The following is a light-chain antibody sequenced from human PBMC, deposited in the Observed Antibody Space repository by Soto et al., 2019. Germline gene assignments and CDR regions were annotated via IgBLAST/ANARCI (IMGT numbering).Light chain of an antibody. CDR2: ATS. V-gene: IGKV1-39*01. Sequence: IQLTQSPSSLSASVGDRVTITCRASQSIGTHLNWYQHKPGKAPKLLIYATSNLQSGVPSRFSGSGSGTDFSLTIRSLQPEDFAIYYCQESYRTPRYTFGQGTKLEIK. CDR3: QESYRTPRYT. J-gene: IGKJ2*01. CDR1: QSIGTH.